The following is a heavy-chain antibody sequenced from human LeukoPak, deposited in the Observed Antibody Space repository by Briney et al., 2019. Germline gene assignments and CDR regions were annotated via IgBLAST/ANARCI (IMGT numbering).Heavy chain of an antibody. CDR2: IYYSGNT. J-gene: IGHJ4*02. D-gene: IGHD3-3*01. CDR3: ARHIGFGVVSFDY. V-gene: IGHV4-39*01. CDR1: GGSVSSSNYY. Sequence: PSETLSLTCTVSGGSVSSSNYYWGWIRQPPGKWLEWVGSIYYSGNTYYNPSLKSRVTISVDTYKKHFSLELSSVTAADTGVYYCARHIGFGVVSFDYWGQGTLVTVSS.